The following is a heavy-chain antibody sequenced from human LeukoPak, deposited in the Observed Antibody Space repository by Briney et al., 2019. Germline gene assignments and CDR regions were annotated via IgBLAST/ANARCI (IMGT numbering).Heavy chain of an antibody. V-gene: IGHV4-38-2*02. J-gene: IGHJ5*02. CDR3: ARDENGYVWGSFRA. D-gene: IGHD3-16*02. CDR1: NYSISSGYY. Sequence: SETLSLTCTVSNYSISSGYYWGWIRQSPGKGLEWIGSIYHSGSTYYNPSLESRVTMSLDTSKNQFSLKLSSVTAADTAVYYCARDENGYVWGSFRAWGQGTLVTVSS. CDR2: IYHSGST.